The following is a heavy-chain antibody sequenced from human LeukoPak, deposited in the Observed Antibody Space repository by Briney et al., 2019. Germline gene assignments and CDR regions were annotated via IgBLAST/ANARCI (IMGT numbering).Heavy chain of an antibody. D-gene: IGHD6-19*01. Sequence: SETLSLTCTVSGGSISSRTYYWVWIRQPPGKGLEWIGSIYYSGSACYNPSLKGRVTISVDTSKNQFSLRLSSVTAADTAVYYCARDPSIEVAGGDHWGQGTLVTVSS. CDR3: ARDPSIEVAGGDH. CDR2: IYYSGSA. CDR1: GGSISSRTYY. V-gene: IGHV4-39*02. J-gene: IGHJ4*02.